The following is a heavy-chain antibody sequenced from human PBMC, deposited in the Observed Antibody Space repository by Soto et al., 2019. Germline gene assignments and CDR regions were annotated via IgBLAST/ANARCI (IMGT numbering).Heavy chain of an antibody. Sequence: QVQLVESGGGVVQPGRSLRLSCAASGFTFSSCGRHWVRQAPGKGLEWVAVTSFDGSSGYYADSVRGRFTISRDNSNNTLYLQMNSLRAEDTAVYYCAKSPPAVAGYFDYWGQGTLVTVSS. CDR1: GFTFSSCG. CDR3: AKSPPAVAGYFDY. V-gene: IGHV3-30*18. J-gene: IGHJ4*02. D-gene: IGHD6-19*01. CDR2: TSFDGSSG.